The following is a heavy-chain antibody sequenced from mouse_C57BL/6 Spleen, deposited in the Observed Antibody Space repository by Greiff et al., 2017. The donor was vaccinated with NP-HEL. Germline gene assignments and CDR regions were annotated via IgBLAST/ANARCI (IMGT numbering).Heavy chain of an antibody. V-gene: IGHV1-15*01. D-gene: IGHD2-3*01. CDR3: TRSLDGYYVDY. CDR2: IDPETGGT. CDR1: GYTFTDYE. J-gene: IGHJ2*01. Sequence: QVQLKESGAELVRPGASVTLSCKASGYTFTDYEMHWVKQTPVHGLEWIGAIDPETGGTAYNQKFKGKAILTADKSSSTAYMELRSLTSEDSAVYYCTRSLDGYYVDYWGQGTTLTVSS.